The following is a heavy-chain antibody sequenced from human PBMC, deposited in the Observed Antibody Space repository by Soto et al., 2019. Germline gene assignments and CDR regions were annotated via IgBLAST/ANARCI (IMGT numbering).Heavy chain of an antibody. CDR2: IYYSGST. V-gene: IGHV4-59*01. CDR3: ARHYGDYTGNFDY. CDR1: GGSISSYY. Sequence: SETLSLTCTVSGGSISSYYWSWIRQPPGKGLEWIGYIYYSGSTNYNPSLKSRVTISVDTSKNQFSLKLSSVTAADTAVYYCARHYGDYTGNFDYWGQGTLVTVSS. D-gene: IGHD4-17*01. J-gene: IGHJ4*02.